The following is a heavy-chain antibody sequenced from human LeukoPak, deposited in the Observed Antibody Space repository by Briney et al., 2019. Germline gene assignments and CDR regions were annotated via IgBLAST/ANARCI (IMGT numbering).Heavy chain of an antibody. CDR1: GFTFSSYE. V-gene: IGHV3-48*03. J-gene: IGHJ4*02. CDR2: ISSSGSTI. CDR3: ARDSESGWSDY. D-gene: IGHD6-19*01. Sequence: QTGGSLRLSCAASGFTFSSYEMNWVRQAPGKGLAWVSYISSSGSTIYYADSVKGRFTISRDNAKNSLYLQMNSLRAKDTAVYYCARDSESGWSDYWGQGTLVTVSS.